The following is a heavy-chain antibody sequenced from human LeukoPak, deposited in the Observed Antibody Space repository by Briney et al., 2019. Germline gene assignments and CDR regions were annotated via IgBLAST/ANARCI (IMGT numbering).Heavy chain of an antibody. Sequence: SETLSLTCTVSGGSVSSGSYYWSWTRQPAGKGLEWIGRIYASGSTNYSPSLKSRVTMSVDTSKNQFSLKVSSVTAADTAVYYCARTMNGAFDIWAKGQWSPSLQ. J-gene: IGHJ3*02. CDR1: GGSVSSGSYY. V-gene: IGHV4-61*02. CDR2: IYASGST. CDR3: ARTMNGAFDI. D-gene: IGHD3-22*01.